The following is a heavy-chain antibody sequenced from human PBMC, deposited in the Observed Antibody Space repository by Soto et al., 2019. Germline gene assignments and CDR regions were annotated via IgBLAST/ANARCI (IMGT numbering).Heavy chain of an antibody. CDR1: GGSISSSSYY. V-gene: IGHV4-39*01. D-gene: IGHD6-19*01. Sequence: QLQLQESGPGLVKPSETLSLTCTVSGGSISSSSYYWGWIRQPPGKGLEWIGSIYYSGSTYYNPSLKSRVTISVDTSKNQFSLKLSSVTAADTAVYYCARRGSSGWYGSEIDWGQGTLVTVSS. J-gene: IGHJ4*02. CDR2: IYYSGST. CDR3: ARRGSSGWYGSEID.